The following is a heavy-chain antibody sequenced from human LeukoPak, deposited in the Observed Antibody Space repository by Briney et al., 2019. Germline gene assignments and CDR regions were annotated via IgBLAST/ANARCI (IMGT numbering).Heavy chain of an antibody. CDR1: GGSISTTSFY. Sequence: SETLSLTCTLSGGSISTTSFYWGWIRQPPGKGLEWLGSIYFRGTTYYNPSLKSRVTMSVDTSKNQFSLKLSSVIAADTAVYYCARQMLNYEPEDWGQGTLVTVSS. J-gene: IGHJ1*01. D-gene: IGHD3-16*01. CDR3: ARQMLNYEPED. V-gene: IGHV4-39*01. CDR2: IYFRGTT.